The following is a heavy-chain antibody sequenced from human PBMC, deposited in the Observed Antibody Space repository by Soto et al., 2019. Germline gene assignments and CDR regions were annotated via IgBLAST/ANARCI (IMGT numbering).Heavy chain of an antibody. D-gene: IGHD3-10*01. CDR3: ARDIRFGEFNWFDP. J-gene: IGHJ5*02. Sequence: ASVKVSCKASGYTFTSYDINWVRQATGQGLEWMGWISAYNGNTNYAQKLQGRVTMTTDTSTSTAYMELRSLRSDDTAVYYCARDIRFGEFNWFDPWGQGTLVTVSS. V-gene: IGHV1-18*01. CDR1: GYTFTSYD. CDR2: ISAYNGNT.